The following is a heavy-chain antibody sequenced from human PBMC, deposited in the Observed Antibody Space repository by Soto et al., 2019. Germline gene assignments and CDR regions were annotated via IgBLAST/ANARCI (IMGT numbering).Heavy chain of an antibody. CDR3: ARGQITYYDNISGSLYFFDY. CDR2: IYYTGST. V-gene: IGHV4-31*03. Sequence: TLSLTCTVSGASISNGGYYWTWIRQHPGKDLECLGDIYYTGSTFYNPSLKGRPSISLDTSKNQFSLNLSAVTAADTAVYYCARGQITYYDNISGSLYFFDYWGQGTLVTVSS. D-gene: IGHD3-22*01. J-gene: IGHJ4*02. CDR1: GASISNGGYY.